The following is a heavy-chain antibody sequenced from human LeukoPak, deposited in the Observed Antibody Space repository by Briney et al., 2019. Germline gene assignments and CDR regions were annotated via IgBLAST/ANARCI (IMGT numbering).Heavy chain of an antibody. Sequence: PGGSLRLSCAASGFTVSSNYMSWVRQAPVKGLEWVSVIYSGGSTYYADSVKGRFTISRHNSKNTLYLQMNSLRAEDTPVYYCARDAGIAAAGTHAFDIWGQGTMVTVSS. CDR3: ARDAGIAAAGTHAFDI. J-gene: IGHJ3*02. CDR1: GFTVSSNY. CDR2: IYSGGST. V-gene: IGHV3-53*04. D-gene: IGHD6-13*01.